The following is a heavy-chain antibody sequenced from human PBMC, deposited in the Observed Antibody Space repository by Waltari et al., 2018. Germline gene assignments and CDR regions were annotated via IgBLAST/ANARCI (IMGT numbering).Heavy chain of an antibody. Sequence: QVQLQESGPGLVKPSETLSLTCTVSGGSISSYYWSWIRQPAGKGLEWIGRIYTSGRTTDNPSLKSRVTMAVDTSKNQFSLKLSSVTAADTAVYYCASGVYSYGRKEFHYYYGMDVWGQGTTVTVSS. D-gene: IGHD5-18*01. CDR1: GGSISSYY. CDR2: IYTSGRT. J-gene: IGHJ6*02. V-gene: IGHV4-4*07. CDR3: ASGVYSYGRKEFHYYYGMDV.